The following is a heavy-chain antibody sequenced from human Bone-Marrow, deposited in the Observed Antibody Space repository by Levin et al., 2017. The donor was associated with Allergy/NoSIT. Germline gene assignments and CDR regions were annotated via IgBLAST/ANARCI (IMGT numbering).Heavy chain of an antibody. V-gene: IGHV3-30*18. Sequence: GESLKISCAASGFTFSSYGMHWVRQAPGKGLEWVAVISYDGSNKYYADSVKGRFTISRDNSKNTLYLQMNSLRAEDTAVYYCAKESTVTTFDYWGQGTLVTVSS. J-gene: IGHJ4*02. CDR3: AKESTVTTFDY. CDR1: GFTFSSYG. D-gene: IGHD4-17*01. CDR2: ISYDGSNK.